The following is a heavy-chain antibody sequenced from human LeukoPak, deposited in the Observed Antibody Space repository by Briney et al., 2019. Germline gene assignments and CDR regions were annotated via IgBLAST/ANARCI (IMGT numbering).Heavy chain of an antibody. CDR1: GYTFTGYH. CDR3: ARDQGSLTRSWYTGY. D-gene: IGHD6-13*01. CDR2: INPYSGET. Sequence: ASVKVSCKASGYTFTGYHIHWVRQAPGQGLEWMGRINPYSGETNFAQKFQGRVTMTRDTSTTTAYMDLSSLTPDDTAVYFCARDQGSLTRSWYTGYWGQGTQVTVSS. J-gene: IGHJ4*02. V-gene: IGHV1-2*06.